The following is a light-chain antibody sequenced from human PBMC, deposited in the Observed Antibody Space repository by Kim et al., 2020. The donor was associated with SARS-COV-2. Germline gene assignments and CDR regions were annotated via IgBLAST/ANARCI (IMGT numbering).Light chain of an antibody. V-gene: IGLV3-19*01. Sequence: SGQTVRITGKEDRLGKSYASWYQQKPGQAPVLVMSDENNRPAGIPDRFSGSSSGNTASLTITGAQAEDEADYYCCPRYSSAKVYVFATGTKVTVL. CDR1: RLGKSY. CDR3: CPRYSSAKVYV. J-gene: IGLJ1*01. CDR2: DEN.